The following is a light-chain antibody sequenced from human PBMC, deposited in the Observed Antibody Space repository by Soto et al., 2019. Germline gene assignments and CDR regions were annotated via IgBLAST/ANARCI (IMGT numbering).Light chain of an antibody. CDR2: DAS. CDR3: QQYSAYPGT. J-gene: IGKJ1*01. V-gene: IGKV1-5*01. Sequence: DIQMTQSPSTLSAYVGDRVTITSRAIQSGSGWLAGYQQRPEKAPKLLISDASSLESGVPSRFSGSGYGAEFTLTISNLQPEDFATDYCQQYSAYPGTFGQGTKVEIK. CDR1: QSGSGW.